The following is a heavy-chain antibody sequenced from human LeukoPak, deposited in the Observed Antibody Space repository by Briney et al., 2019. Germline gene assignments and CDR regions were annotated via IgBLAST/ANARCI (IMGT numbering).Heavy chain of an antibody. Sequence: PGRSLRLSCAASGFTFSSYGMHWVRLAPGKGLEWVAVIWYDGRNKFYADSLKGRFTISRDNSKNTLYLQMNSLRAEDTAVYYCARVNRGDAFDIWGQGTLVTVSS. CDR2: IWYDGRNK. J-gene: IGHJ3*02. V-gene: IGHV3-33*01. D-gene: IGHD3-16*02. CDR3: ARVNRGDAFDI. CDR1: GFTFSSYG.